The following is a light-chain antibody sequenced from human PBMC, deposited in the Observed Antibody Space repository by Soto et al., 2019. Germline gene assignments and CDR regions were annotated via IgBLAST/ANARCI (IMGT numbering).Light chain of an antibody. Sequence: QSVLTQPVSVSGSPGQSITIFCTGTSSDVGGYNYVSWYQQHPGKAPKLMIYEVSNRPSGVSNRFSGSKSGNTASLTISGLQADDEADYYCSSYTGSSTLVFGGGTKLTVL. J-gene: IGLJ3*02. CDR1: SSDVGGYNY. CDR2: EVS. V-gene: IGLV2-14*01. CDR3: SSYTGSSTLV.